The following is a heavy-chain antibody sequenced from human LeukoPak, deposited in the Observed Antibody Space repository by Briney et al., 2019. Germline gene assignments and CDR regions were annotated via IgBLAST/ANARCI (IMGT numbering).Heavy chain of an antibody. Sequence: ASVKVSCTASGYTFTSYAIHWVRQAPGQRLEWMGWISAGNGNTKYSQNFQGRVTFISNTSATTAFMELGSLRSEDAAVYYCARDSGSGNNDYWGQGTLVTVSS. CDR3: ARDSGSGNNDY. CDR2: ISAGNGNT. D-gene: IGHD1-26*01. V-gene: IGHV1-3*01. CDR1: GYTFTSYA. J-gene: IGHJ4*02.